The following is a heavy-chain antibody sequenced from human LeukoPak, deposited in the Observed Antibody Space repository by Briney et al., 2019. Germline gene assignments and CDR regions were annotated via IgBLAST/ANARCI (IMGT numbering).Heavy chain of an antibody. J-gene: IGHJ4*02. Sequence: PGGSLRLSCAASGFTFSSYWMSRVRQAPGKGLEWVANIKEDGSEKYYVDPVKGRLTISRDNAKNSLYLQMNSLRVEDTAVYYCASLIGYWGQGTLVTVSS. CDR2: IKEDGSEK. D-gene: IGHD2/OR15-2a*01. CDR3: ASLIGY. CDR1: GFTFSSYW. V-gene: IGHV3-7*03.